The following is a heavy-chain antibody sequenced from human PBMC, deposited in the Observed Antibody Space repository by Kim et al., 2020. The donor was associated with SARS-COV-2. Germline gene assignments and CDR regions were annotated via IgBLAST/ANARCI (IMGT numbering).Heavy chain of an antibody. CDR3: AFTHLKGGLSVPAAISYYYGMDV. V-gene: IGHV1-69*13. D-gene: IGHD2-2*01. CDR2: IIPIFGTA. Sequence: SVKVSCKASGGTFSSYAISWVRQAPGQGLEWMGGIIPIFGTANYAQKFQGRVTITADESTSTAYMELSSLRSEDTAVYYCAFTHLKGGLSVPAAISYYYGMDVWGQGTTVTVSS. CDR1: GGTFSSYA. J-gene: IGHJ6*02.